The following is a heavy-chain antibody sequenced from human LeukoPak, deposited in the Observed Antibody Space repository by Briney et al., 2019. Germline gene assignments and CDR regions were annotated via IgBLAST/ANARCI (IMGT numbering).Heavy chain of an antibody. V-gene: IGHV3-11*04. CDR2: ISSSGSTI. D-gene: IGHD2-2*01. CDR1: GFTFSDYY. CDR3: ASGAYCSSTSCTNHIDY. Sequence: GGSLRLSCAASGFTFSDYYMSWIRQAPGKGLEWVSYISSSGSTIYYADSVKGRFTISRDNAKNSLYLQMNSLRAEDTAVYYCASGAYCSSTSCTNHIDYWGQGTLVTVSS. J-gene: IGHJ4*02.